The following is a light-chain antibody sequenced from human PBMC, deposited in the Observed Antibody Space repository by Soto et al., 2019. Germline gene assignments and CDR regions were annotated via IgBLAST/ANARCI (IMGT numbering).Light chain of an antibody. J-gene: IGKJ5*01. V-gene: IGKV3-11*01. CDR1: QSVSSY. CDR3: QQRSNWPT. CDR2: GAS. Sequence: EIVLTQSPATLSLSPGERATLSCRASQSVSSYLAWYQQKPGQAPRLLIYGASNRATGIPARFSGSGYGTDFTLTISSLEPEDFAVYYCQQRSNWPTFGQGTRLEI.